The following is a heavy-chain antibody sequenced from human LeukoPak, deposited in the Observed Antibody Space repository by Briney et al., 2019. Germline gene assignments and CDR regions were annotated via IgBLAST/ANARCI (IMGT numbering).Heavy chain of an antibody. D-gene: IGHD2-21*01. V-gene: IGHV3-7*01. J-gene: IGHJ6*02. Sequence: GESLRLSCVVSGFNFHNYWMTWVRQAPGKGLEWLAIINPDGSETSYEDSVKGRFIVSRDNDNNSLSLDLTSVRAEDTALYYCARDLYSPPDVWGQGTSVTVSS. CDR3: ARDLYSPPDV. CDR2: INPDGSET. CDR1: GFNFHNYW.